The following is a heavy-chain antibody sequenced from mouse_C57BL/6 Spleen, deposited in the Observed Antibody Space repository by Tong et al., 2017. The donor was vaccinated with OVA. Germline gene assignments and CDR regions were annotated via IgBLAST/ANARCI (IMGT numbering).Heavy chain of an antibody. CDR3: ARYDYGLDY. CDR1: GFTFSSYG. J-gene: IGHJ2*01. Sequence: EVQLQESGGDLVKPGGSLKLSCAASGFTFSSYGMSWVRQTPDKRLEWVATISSGGSYTYYPDSVKGRFTISRDNAKNTLFLQMTSLRAEDTAMYYCARYDYGLDYWGQGTTLTVSS. D-gene: IGHD1-1*01. V-gene: IGHV5-6*01. CDR2: ISSGGSYT.